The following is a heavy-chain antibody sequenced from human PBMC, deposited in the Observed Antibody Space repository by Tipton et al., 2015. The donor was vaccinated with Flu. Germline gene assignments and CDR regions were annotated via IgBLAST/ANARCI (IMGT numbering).Heavy chain of an antibody. V-gene: IGHV1-46*01. D-gene: IGHD5-12*01. CDR3: ASDPRLSGSEAQDY. CDR1: GYTFTSSF. J-gene: IGHJ4*02. Sequence: QVQLVQSGAEVKKPGASVKVSCKTSGYTFTSSFIQCVRQAPGQGLEWMGIINPNVDNTNYAQKFQGRLTITRDTSTSTVYMVLGSLTSEDTVVFFCASDPRLSGSEAQDYWGQGTLVTVSS. CDR2: INPNVDNT.